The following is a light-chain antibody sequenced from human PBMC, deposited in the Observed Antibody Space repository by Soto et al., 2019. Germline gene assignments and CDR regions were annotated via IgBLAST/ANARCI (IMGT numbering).Light chain of an antibody. CDR1: QSISSW. CDR2: DAS. J-gene: IGKJ2*01. V-gene: IGKV1-5*01. CDR3: HQYISYSYT. Sequence: DIQMTQSPSTLSASVGDRVTITCRASQSISSWLAWYQQKPGKAPNLLIYDASSLQSGVPSRFSGSGSGTEFTLTISSLQPDDFATDDGHQYISYSYTFGRGTKLEIK.